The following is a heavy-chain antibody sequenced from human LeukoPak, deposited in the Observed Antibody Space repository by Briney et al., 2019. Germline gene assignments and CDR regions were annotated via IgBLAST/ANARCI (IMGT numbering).Heavy chain of an antibody. J-gene: IGHJ6*04. CDR2: INPNSGDT. CDR3: AIGPPYAPGVLDV. D-gene: IGHD7-27*01. CDR1: GYTFSDYY. V-gene: IGHV1-2*02. Sequence: ASVKVSCKTSGYTFSDYYIHWIRQAPGQGLEWVGWINPNSGDTDYAQKFQGRVTVTRDTSISTAYMELGRLRSDDTAVYYCAIGPPYAPGVLDVWGKGTTVTTSS.